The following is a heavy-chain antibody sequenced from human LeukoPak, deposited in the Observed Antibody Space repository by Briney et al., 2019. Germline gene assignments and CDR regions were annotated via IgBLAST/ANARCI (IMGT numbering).Heavy chain of an antibody. CDR1: GFTFSSYS. D-gene: IGHD5-24*01. J-gene: IGHJ3*02. CDR2: ISSNSSYI. V-gene: IGHV3-21*01. Sequence: GGSLRLSCAASGFTFSSYSMNWVRQAPGKGLEWVSSISSNSSYIYYADSVKGRFTISRDNAKNSLYLQMNSLRAEDTAVYYCATIGDGYNNDAFDIWGQGTMVTVSS. CDR3: ATIGDGYNNDAFDI.